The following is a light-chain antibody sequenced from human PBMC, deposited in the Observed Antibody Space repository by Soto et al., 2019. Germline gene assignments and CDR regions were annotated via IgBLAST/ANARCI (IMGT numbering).Light chain of an antibody. J-gene: IGKJ1*01. CDR3: QQYGRSLWT. V-gene: IGKV3-20*01. CDR1: QSVSNNN. Sequence: EIVLSQSPGTLSLSPGERATLSCRASQSVSNNNLAWYQLKPGQAPRLLIYGASSRATGIPERFSGSGSGTDFTLTISTVEPEDFAVFYCQQYGRSLWTFGQGTKVEIK. CDR2: GAS.